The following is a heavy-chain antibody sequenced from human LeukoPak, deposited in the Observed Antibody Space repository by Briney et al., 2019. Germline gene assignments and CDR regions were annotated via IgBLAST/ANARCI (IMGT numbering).Heavy chain of an antibody. CDR1: GGSISSYY. CDR2: IYTSGNT. Sequence: SETLSLTCTVSGGSISSYYWSWLRQPAGKGLEWIGRIYTSGNTNYNPSRKSRVTMSVDTSKNQFSLKVSSVTAADTAVYYCARGPSGASGHDYWGQGTLVTVSS. J-gene: IGHJ4*02. D-gene: IGHD3-10*01. CDR3: ARGPSGASGHDY. V-gene: IGHV4-4*07.